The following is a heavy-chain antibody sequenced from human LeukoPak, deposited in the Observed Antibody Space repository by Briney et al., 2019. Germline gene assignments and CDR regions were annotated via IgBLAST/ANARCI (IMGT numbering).Heavy chain of an antibody. J-gene: IGHJ4*02. CDR3: ARHGGSRGFDY. D-gene: IGHD6-13*01. V-gene: IGHV4-59*08. Sequence: SETLSLTCTVSGGSISSYYWSWIRQPPGKGLEWIGYIYYSGSTNYNPSLKSRVTISVDTSKNQFSLKLSSVTAADTAVYYCARHGGSRGFDYWGQGALVAVSS. CDR2: IYYSGST. CDR1: GGSISSYY.